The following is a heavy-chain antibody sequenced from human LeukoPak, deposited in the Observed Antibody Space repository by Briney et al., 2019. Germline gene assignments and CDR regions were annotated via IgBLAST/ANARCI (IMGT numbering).Heavy chain of an antibody. J-gene: IGHJ4*02. Sequence: PGGSLRLSCAASGFTFSTYAMNWVRQAPGKGLGWVSGISLNGVSTYYADSVKGRFTISRDNSKTTLYLQMNSLRAEDTAVYYCAKGRSAAVTSALNYWGQGTLVTVSS. CDR3: AKGRSAAVTSALNY. CDR1: GFTFSTYA. V-gene: IGHV3-23*01. CDR2: ISLNGVST. D-gene: IGHD4-23*01.